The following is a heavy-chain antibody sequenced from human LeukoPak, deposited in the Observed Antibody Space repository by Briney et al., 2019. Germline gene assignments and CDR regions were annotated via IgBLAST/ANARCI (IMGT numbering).Heavy chain of an antibody. Sequence: PGGSLRLSCAASGFTFSTHAMSWVRQAPGKGLEWVSTISVNGGDTFYPDSVKGRFIISRDNSKNTLFLQMNSLRAEDTAVYYCTTYNRDVPFDYWGQGTLVTVSS. D-gene: IGHD1-14*01. CDR1: GFTFSTHA. CDR3: TTYNRDVPFDY. CDR2: ISVNGGDT. J-gene: IGHJ4*02. V-gene: IGHV3-23*01.